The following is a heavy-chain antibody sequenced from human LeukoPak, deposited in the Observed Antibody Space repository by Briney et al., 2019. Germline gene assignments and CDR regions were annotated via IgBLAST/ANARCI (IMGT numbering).Heavy chain of an antibody. CDR3: ARFPVLRFLEWLDY. Sequence: GESLKISCKGSGYSFTSYWIGWVRQMPGKGLEGMGIIYPGDSDTRYSPSFQGQVTISADKSISPAYLQWSSLKASVTAMYYCARFPVLRFLEWLDYWGQGTLVAVSS. V-gene: IGHV5-51*01. CDR1: GYSFTSYW. D-gene: IGHD3-3*01. J-gene: IGHJ4*02. CDR2: IYPGDSDT.